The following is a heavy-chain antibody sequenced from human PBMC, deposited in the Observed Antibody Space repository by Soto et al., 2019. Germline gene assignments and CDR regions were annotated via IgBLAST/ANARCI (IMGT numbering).Heavy chain of an antibody. CDR3: AKDTGPN. CDR1: GSTFDNYG. J-gene: IGHJ4*02. CDR2: ISFNSNTI. Sequence: PGGSRRRSWAASGSTFDNYGMHWVRQAPGKGLEWVSGISFNSNTIAYEDSVKGRFTISRDNAKNSLYLQMNSLRAEDTAFYYCAKDTGPNWGQGTLVTVSS. V-gene: IGHV3-9*01.